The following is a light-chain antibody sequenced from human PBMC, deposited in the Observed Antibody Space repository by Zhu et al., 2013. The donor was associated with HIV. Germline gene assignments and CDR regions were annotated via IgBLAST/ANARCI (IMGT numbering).Light chain of an antibody. Sequence: EVVLTQSPGTVSLSPGDRATLSCRASQSVSVTYLAWYHQKPGQAPRLLIYGASARAPGVPDRISGSGSGMDFSLTISRLEPEDSGIYYCQYYGGSVYTFGLGTKLEI. CDR2: GAS. CDR3: QYYGGSVYT. J-gene: IGKJ2*01. CDR1: QSVSVTY. V-gene: IGKV3-20*01.